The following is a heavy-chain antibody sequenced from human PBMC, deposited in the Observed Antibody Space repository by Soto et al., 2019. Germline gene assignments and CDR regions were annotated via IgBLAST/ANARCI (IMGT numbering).Heavy chain of an antibody. CDR2: ISSSSSYI. CDR1: GFTFSSYS. V-gene: IGHV3-21*01. D-gene: IGHD3-3*01. Sequence: GGSLRLSCAASGFTFSSYSMNWVRQAPGKXLEWVSSISSSSSYIYYADSVKGRFTISRDNAKNSLYLQMNSLRAEDTAVYYCARDLHYDFWSGLSPRSYGMDVWGQGTTVTVSS. J-gene: IGHJ6*02. CDR3: ARDLHYDFWSGLSPRSYGMDV.